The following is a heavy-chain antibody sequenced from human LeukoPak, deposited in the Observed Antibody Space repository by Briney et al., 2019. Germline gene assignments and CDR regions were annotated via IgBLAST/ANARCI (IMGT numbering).Heavy chain of an antibody. D-gene: IGHD3-22*01. CDR2: IKQEGSEK. Sequence: GGSLRLSCEASGFTFSSYWMSWVRQAPGKGLEWVANIKQEGSEKYYVDSVKGRFTISRDNAKNSLYLQMSSLRAEDTAVYYCVKEDYYDSSGETGYYFDYWGQGTLVTVSS. CDR1: GFTFSSYW. J-gene: IGHJ4*02. V-gene: IGHV3-7*01. CDR3: VKEDYYDSSGETGYYFDY.